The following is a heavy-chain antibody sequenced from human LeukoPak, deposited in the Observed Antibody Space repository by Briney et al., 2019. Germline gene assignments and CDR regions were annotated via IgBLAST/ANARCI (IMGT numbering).Heavy chain of an antibody. CDR3: ARDPSHLRYFDWCYDY. V-gene: IGHV3-13*01. CDR2: IGTAGDT. CDR1: GFTFSSYD. J-gene: IGHJ4*02. Sequence: GGSLRLSCAASGFTFSSYDMHWVRQATGKGLEWVSAIGTAGDTYYPGSVKGRFTISRENAKNSLYLQMNSLRAGDTAVYYCARDPSHLRYFDWCYDYWGQGTLVTVSS. D-gene: IGHD3-9*01.